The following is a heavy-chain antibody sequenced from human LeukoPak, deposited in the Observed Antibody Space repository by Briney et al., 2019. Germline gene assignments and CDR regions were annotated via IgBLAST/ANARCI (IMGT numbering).Heavy chain of an antibody. CDR2: INPNSGGT. J-gene: IGHJ4*02. CDR1: GYTFTGYY. Sequence: ASVKVSCKASGYTFTGYYIHWVRQAPGQGLEWMGWINPNSGGTNYAQKFQGRATMTRDTSISTAYMELSRLTSDDTAVYYCAGDKAVAGINFFDSWGQGTLVTVSS. V-gene: IGHV1-2*02. D-gene: IGHD6-19*01. CDR3: AGDKAVAGINFFDS.